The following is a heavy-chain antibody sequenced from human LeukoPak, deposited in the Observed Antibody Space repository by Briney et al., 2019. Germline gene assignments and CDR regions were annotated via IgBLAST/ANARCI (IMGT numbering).Heavy chain of an antibody. V-gene: IGHV4-39*01. J-gene: IGHJ4*02. Sequence: PSETLSLTCTVSSGSISSSSYYWGWIRQPPGKGLEWLGSIYYSGSTYYNPSLKSRVTISVDTSKNQFSLKLSSVTAADTAVYYCARQKRTTVTTLWFDYWGQGTLVTVSS. CDR1: SGSISSSSYY. CDR2: IYYSGST. CDR3: ARQKRTTVTTLWFDY. D-gene: IGHD4-17*01.